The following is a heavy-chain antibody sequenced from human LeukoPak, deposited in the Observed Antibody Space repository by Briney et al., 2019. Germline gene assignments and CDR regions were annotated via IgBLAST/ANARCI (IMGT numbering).Heavy chain of an antibody. D-gene: IGHD5-24*01. CDR2: INHSGST. CDR1: GGSFSGYY. J-gene: IGHJ5*02. CDR3: ARAAVEMATMDYWFDP. V-gene: IGHV4-34*01. Sequence: SETVSLTCAVYGGSFSGYYWSWIRQPPGKGLEWMGEINHSGSTNYNPSLKSRVTISVDTSKNHFSLKLSSVTAADTAVYHCARAAVEMATMDYWFDPWGQGTLVTVSS.